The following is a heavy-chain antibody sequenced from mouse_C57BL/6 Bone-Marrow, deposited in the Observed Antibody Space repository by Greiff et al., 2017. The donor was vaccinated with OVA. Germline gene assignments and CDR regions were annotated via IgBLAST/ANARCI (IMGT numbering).Heavy chain of an antibody. J-gene: IGHJ4*01. D-gene: IGHD2-1*01. CDR3: AGGEEWGNRYYAMDY. V-gene: IGHV1-72*01. Sequence: QVQLQQPGAELVQPGASVKLSCTASGYTFTSYWMHWVKQRPGRGLEWIGSIDPNGGGTTYNEKFKSKATLTVDTPSSTAYLQLSSLTSESSAVYYGAGGEEWGNRYYAMDYWGQGTSVTVSS. CDR1: GYTFTSYW. CDR2: IDPNGGGT.